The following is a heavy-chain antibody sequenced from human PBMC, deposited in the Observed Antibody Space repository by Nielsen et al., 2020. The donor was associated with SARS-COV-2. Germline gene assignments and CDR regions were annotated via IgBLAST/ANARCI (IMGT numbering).Heavy chain of an antibody. D-gene: IGHD4-11*01. Sequence: GESLKISCAASGSIFSSSWMVWVRQAPGKGLEWVANVNQDGSVLNYVDSVKGRFTISRDNARKSLYLQMHSLRAEDTAVYYCARDAAYSRFDYRGQGTLVTVSS. V-gene: IGHV3-7*05. J-gene: IGHJ4*02. CDR2: VNQDGSVL. CDR3: ARDAAYSRFDY. CDR1: GSIFSSSW.